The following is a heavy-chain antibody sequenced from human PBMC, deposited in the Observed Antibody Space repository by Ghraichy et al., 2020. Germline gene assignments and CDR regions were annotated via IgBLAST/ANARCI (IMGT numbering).Heavy chain of an antibody. CDR3: ARVILRQFRRVYYFDY. D-gene: IGHD1-14*01. J-gene: IGHJ4*02. CDR2: INHSGST. CDR1: GGSFSGYY. V-gene: IGHV4-34*01. Sequence: SETLSLTCAVYGGSFSGYYWSWIRQPPGKGLEWIGEINHSGSTNYNPSLKSRVTISVDTPKNQFSLKLSSVTAADTAVYYCARVILRQFRRVYYFDYWGQGTLVTVSS.